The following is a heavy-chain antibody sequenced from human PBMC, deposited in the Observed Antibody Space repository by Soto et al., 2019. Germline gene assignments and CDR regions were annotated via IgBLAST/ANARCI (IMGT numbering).Heavy chain of an antibody. J-gene: IGHJ6*02. D-gene: IGHD3-22*01. CDR2: IRSKANSYAT. CDR3: TGYYDSSGYYTGYYGMDV. CDR1: GFTFSGSA. Sequence: GSLRLSCAASGFTFSGSAMHWVRQASGKGLEWVGRIRSKANSYATAYAASVKGRFTISRDDSKNTAYLQMNSLKTEDTAVYYCTGYYDSSGYYTGYYGMDVWGQGTTVTVSS. V-gene: IGHV3-73*01.